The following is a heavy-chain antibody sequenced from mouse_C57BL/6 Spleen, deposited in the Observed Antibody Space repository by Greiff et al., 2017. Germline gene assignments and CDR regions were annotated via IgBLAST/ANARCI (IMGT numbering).Heavy chain of an antibody. D-gene: IGHD1-1*01. V-gene: IGHV1-53*01. CDR3: ARDYYGSSYGGFGY. CDR1: GYTFTSYW. J-gene: IGHJ2*01. CDR2: IRPSNGGT. Sequence: QVQLQQPGTGLVQPGASVTLSCTASGYTFTSYWMHWVKQSPGQGLEWMGNIRPSNGGTNYNEMFTSKATLTVDKSSRTAYMQLSSLTSEDSAVYYCARDYYGSSYGGFGYWGKGATLTVAS.